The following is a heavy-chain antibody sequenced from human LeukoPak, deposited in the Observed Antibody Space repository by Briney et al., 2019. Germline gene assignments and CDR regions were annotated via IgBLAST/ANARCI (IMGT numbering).Heavy chain of an antibody. CDR3: ARDEVMVRDAFDI. D-gene: IGHD3-10*01. CDR1: GGSISSSSYY. CDR2: IYYSGST. Sequence: PSETLSLTCTVSGGSISSSSYYWGWIRQPPGKGLEWIGSIYYSGSTYYNPSLKSRVTISVDTSKNQFSLKLSSVTAADTAVYYCARDEVMVRDAFDIWGQGTMVTVSS. V-gene: IGHV4-39*07. J-gene: IGHJ3*02.